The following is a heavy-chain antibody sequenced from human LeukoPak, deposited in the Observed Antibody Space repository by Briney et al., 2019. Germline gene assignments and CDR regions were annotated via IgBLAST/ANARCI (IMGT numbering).Heavy chain of an antibody. Sequence: PSETLSLTCTLSGVAASVVSGSYYWSWIRRPAWSGLEWIGYIYYTGTTNYNPSLKSRVTISSDTSKNQSSLKLSSVTAADTAVYYCARSHDFWSGYSWGQGTLVTVSS. D-gene: IGHD3-3*01. CDR2: IYYTGTT. CDR1: GVAASVVSGSYY. V-gene: IGHV4-61*01. J-gene: IGHJ4*02. CDR3: ARSHDFWSGYS.